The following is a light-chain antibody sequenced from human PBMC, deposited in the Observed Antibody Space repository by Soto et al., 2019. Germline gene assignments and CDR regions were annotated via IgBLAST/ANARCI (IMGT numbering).Light chain of an antibody. Sequence: EIVLTQSPGTLSMSPGERATLSCRASQSVGSIYLAWYQQKPGQAPRLLIYAASSRATGIPARFSGSGSGTDFTLTISSSEPEDCRVYSCEQWSNWPRTLGPGTKLEIK. CDR1: QSVGSIY. J-gene: IGKJ5*01. CDR2: AAS. V-gene: IGKV3-11*01. CDR3: EQWSNWPRT.